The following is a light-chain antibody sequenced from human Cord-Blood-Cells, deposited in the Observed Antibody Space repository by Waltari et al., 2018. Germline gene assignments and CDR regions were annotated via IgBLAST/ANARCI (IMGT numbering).Light chain of an antibody. Sequence: QSALTQPASVSGSPGQPITISCTGTSSDVGRYNLVSWYQQHPGKAPKLMIYEGSKRPSGVSNRFSGSKSGNTASLTISGLQAEDEADYYCCSYAGSRVFGGGTKLTVL. CDR3: CSYAGSRV. J-gene: IGLJ3*02. CDR1: SSDVGRYNL. V-gene: IGLV2-23*01. CDR2: EGS.